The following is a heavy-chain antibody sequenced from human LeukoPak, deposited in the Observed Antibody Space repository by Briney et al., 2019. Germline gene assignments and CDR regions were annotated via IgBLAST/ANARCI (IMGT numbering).Heavy chain of an antibody. D-gene: IGHD2-2*01. Sequence: PGGSLRLSCAASGFTFSTYAMHWVRQAPGKGLEWVAVISHDGSSKYYADSVKGRFTISRDNSKNTLYVQMNSLRVEDTAVYFCARGNGALVPVPPAMPPYYYSAMDVWGQGTTVTVSS. CDR3: ARGNGALVPVPPAMPPYYYSAMDV. CDR2: ISHDGSSK. J-gene: IGHJ6*02. CDR1: GFTFSTYA. V-gene: IGHV3-30*04.